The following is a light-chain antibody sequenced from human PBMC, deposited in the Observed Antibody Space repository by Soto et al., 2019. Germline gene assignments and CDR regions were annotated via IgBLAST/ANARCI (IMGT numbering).Light chain of an antibody. CDR2: AAS. J-gene: IGKJ1*01. Sequence: AIQMTQSPSSLSASVGDRVTITCRASQGIRDDLGWYQQKPGKAPKLLIYAASSLHSGVPSRFSGSGSGTDFTLTISSLQPEDFATYYCLKDSNYPRTFGQGNKVDIK. CDR1: QGIRDD. V-gene: IGKV1-6*01. CDR3: LKDSNYPRT.